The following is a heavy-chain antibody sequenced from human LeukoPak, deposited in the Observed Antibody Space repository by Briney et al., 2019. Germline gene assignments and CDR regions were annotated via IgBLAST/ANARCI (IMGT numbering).Heavy chain of an antibody. CDR3: ARRFPAYCGGDCLSANWFDP. V-gene: IGHV3-48*02. CDR2: ISSSSATI. D-gene: IGHD2-21*02. CDR1: GFTFSSYS. Sequence: PGGSLRLSCAASGFTFSSYSINWVRQAPGKGLEWVSYISSSSATIYYADSVKGRFTISRDNAKNSLYLQMNSLRDEDTAVYYCARRFPAYCGGDCLSANWFDPWGQGALVTVSS. J-gene: IGHJ5*02.